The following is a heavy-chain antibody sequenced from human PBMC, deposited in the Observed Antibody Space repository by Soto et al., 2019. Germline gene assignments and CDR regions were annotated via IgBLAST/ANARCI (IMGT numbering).Heavy chain of an antibody. CDR1: GGTFSSYA. CDR2: ISGGGATT. J-gene: IGHJ4*02. Sequence: GGSLSLSCAASGGTFSSYAMSWVRQAPGKGLQWVSTISGGGATTFYADSVKGRFTISRDNSKNILSLQMKSLRVDDTAEYYCAIVMISIVHGLDLYDFWGQRTSVIVSS. V-gene: IGHV3-23*01. CDR3: AIVMISIVHGLDLYDF. D-gene: IGHD3-16*01.